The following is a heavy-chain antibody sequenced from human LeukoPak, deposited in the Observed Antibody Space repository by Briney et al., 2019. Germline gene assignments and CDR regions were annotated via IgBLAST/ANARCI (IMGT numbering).Heavy chain of an antibody. CDR1: GGSISSGGYY. CDR2: IYYSGST. Sequence: SETLSLTCIVSGGSISSGGYYWSWIRQHPGKGLEWIGYIYYSGSTYYNPSLKSRVTISVDTSKNQFSLKLSSVTAADTAVYYCARVPGIVGATTPLYWYFDPWGRGTLVTVSS. V-gene: IGHV4-31*03. D-gene: IGHD1-26*01. J-gene: IGHJ2*01. CDR3: ARVPGIVGATTPLYWYFDP.